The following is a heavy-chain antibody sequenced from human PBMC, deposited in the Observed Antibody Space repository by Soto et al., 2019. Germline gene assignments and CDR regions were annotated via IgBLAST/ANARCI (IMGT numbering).Heavy chain of an antibody. V-gene: IGHV3-23*01. CDR3: AKIRGYDLGRTTSQH. D-gene: IGHD5-12*01. CDR1: GFTFSSSA. CDR2: ISGNGDTT. Sequence: PGGSLRLSCAASGFTFSSSAMRWVRQAPGKGLDWVSAISGNGDTTYYADSVKGRFTISRDISKNTLYLQMNSLRAEDTAVYYCAKIRGYDLGRTTSQHWGQGTLVTVSS. J-gene: IGHJ1*01.